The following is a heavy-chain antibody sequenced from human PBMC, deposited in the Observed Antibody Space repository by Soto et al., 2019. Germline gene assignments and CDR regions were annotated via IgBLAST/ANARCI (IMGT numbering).Heavy chain of an antibody. J-gene: IGHJ3*02. CDR2: ISGSSSNI. Sequence: PGGSLRLSCAASAFTFSSYTMNWVRQVPGKGLEWGSSISGSSSNIDYADSVKGRFTISRDNAKNSLYLQMNSLRAEDTAVYYCVRGYRYFDIWGHGTMVTV. V-gene: IGHV3-21*01. CDR3: VRGYRYFDI. CDR1: AFTFSSYT. D-gene: IGHD5-12*01.